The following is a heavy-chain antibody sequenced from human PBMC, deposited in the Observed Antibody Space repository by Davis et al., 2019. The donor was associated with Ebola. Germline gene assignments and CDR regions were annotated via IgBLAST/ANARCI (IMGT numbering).Heavy chain of an antibody. Sequence: AASVKVSCKASGGTFSSYAISWVRQAPGQGLEWMGWISAYNGNTNYAQRLQGRVTMTTDKSTSTAYMELSSLRSEDTAVYYCARGASWGSGSYINYWGQGTLVTVSS. V-gene: IGHV1-18*01. J-gene: IGHJ4*02. D-gene: IGHD3-10*01. CDR2: ISAYNGNT. CDR3: ARGASWGSGSYINY. CDR1: GGTFSSYA.